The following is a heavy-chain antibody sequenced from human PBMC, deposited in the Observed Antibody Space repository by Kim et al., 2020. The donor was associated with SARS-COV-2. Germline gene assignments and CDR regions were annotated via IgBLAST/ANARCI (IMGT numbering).Heavy chain of an antibody. CDR3: ARRPRYFDWSYYYYGMDV. V-gene: IGHV4-34*01. CDR2: INHSGST. D-gene: IGHD3-9*01. CDR1: GGSFSGYY. Sequence: SETLSLTCAVYGGSFSGYYWSWIRQPPGKGLEWIGEINHSGSTNYNPSLKSRVTISVDTSKNQFSLKLSSVTAADTAVYYCARRPRYFDWSYYYYGMDVWGQGTTVTVSS. J-gene: IGHJ6*02.